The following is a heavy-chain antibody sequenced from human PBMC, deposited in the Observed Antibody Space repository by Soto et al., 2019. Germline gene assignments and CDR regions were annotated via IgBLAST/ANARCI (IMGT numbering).Heavy chain of an antibody. CDR3: ARTYSSSWSPFDY. CDR2: INHSGGT. D-gene: IGHD6-13*01. CDR1: GGSFSGYY. J-gene: IGHJ4*02. Sequence: QVQLQQWGAGLLKPSETLSLTCAVYGGSFSGYYWSWIRQPPGKGLEWIGEINHSGGTNYNPSLKSRVIISVDTSKNQFSLKLSSVTAADTAVYYCARTYSSSWSPFDYWGQGTLVTVSS. V-gene: IGHV4-34*01.